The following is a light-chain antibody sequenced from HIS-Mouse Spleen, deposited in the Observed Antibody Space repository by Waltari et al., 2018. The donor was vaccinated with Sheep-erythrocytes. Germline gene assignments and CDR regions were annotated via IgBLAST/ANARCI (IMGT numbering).Light chain of an antibody. CDR2: DVS. V-gene: IGLV2-11*01. J-gene: IGLJ3*02. CDR3: SSYAGSNNWV. Sequence: QSALTQPRSVSGSPGQSVTISCTGTSSDVGGYNYVSWYQQHPGKAPKLMIYDVSKRPSGVPDRFPGSKSGNTASLTVSGLQAEDEADYYCSSYAGSNNWVFGGGTKLTVL. CDR1: SSDVGGYNY.